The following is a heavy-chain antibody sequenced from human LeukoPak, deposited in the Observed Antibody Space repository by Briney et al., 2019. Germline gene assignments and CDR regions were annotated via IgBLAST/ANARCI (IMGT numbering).Heavy chain of an antibody. CDR3: ARTKLYCSGGSCYSSLDY. D-gene: IGHD2-15*01. CDR2: ISYSGST. CDR1: GFTFSSYA. J-gene: IGHJ4*02. V-gene: IGHV4-59*01. Sequence: GSLRLSCAASGFTFSSYAMSWIRQPPGKGLEWIGYISYSGSTISNPSLKSRVTISVDTSKNQFSLKLTSVTAADTALYYCARTKLYCSGGSCYSSLDYWGQGTLVTVSS.